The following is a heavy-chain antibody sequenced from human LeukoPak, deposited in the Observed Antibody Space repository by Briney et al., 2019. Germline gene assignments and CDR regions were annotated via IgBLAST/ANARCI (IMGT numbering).Heavy chain of an antibody. V-gene: IGHV3-33*01. Sequence: GGSLRLSCAASGFTFSSYGMHWVRQAPGKGLEWVAVIWYDGSNKYYADSVKGRFTISRDNSKNTLYLQMNSLRAEDTAVYYCVRDRLWFGELFSPGWFDPWGQGTLVTVSS. CDR2: IWYDGSNK. D-gene: IGHD3-10*01. CDR1: GFTFSSYG. CDR3: VRDRLWFGELFSPGWFDP. J-gene: IGHJ5*02.